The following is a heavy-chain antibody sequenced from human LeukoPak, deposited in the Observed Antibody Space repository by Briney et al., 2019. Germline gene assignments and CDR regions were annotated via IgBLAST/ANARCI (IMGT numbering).Heavy chain of an antibody. D-gene: IGHD1-26*01. CDR2: IYSGGST. Sequence: GGSLRLSCAASGFTVSSNYMNWVRQAPGKGLEWVSVIYSGGSTYYADSVKGRFTISRDNSKNTLYLQMNSLRAEDTAVYYCARRRDYSGSYSFDYWGQGTLVTVSS. CDR1: GFTVSSNY. V-gene: IGHV3-53*01. CDR3: ARRRDYSGSYSFDY. J-gene: IGHJ4*02.